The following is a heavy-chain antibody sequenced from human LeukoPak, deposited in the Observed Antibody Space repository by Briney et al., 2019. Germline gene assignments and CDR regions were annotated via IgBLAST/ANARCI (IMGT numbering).Heavy chain of an antibody. D-gene: IGHD5-12*01. CDR2: ISYDGSNK. CDR3: ARDQMIVATILDYYYGMDV. V-gene: IGHV3-30-3*01. J-gene: IGHJ6*02. Sequence: GRSLRLSCAAPGFTFSSYRMHWVRQAPGKGLEWVAVISYDGSNKYYADSVKGRFTISRDNSKNTLYLQMNSLRAEDTAVYYCARDQMIVATILDYYYGMDVWGQGTTVTVSS. CDR1: GFTFSSYR.